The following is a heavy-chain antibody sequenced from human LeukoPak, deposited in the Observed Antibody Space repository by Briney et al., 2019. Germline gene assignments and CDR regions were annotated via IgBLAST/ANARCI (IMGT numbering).Heavy chain of an antibody. CDR3: AKAKGPYYYDSSGYYYFDY. CDR2: ISYDGSNK. D-gene: IGHD3-22*01. V-gene: IGHV3-30*04. Sequence: GSLRLSCAASGFTFSSYAMHWVRQAPGKGLEWVAVISYDGSNKYYADSVKGRFTISRDNSKNTLYLQMNSLRAEDTAVYYCAKAKGPYYYDSSGYYYFDYWGQGTLVTVSS. CDR1: GFTFSSYA. J-gene: IGHJ4*02.